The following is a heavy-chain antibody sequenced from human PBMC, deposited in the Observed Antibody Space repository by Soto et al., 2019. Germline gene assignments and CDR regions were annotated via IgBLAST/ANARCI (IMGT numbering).Heavy chain of an antibody. CDR1: GVIFSISA. D-gene: IGHD5-18*01. V-gene: IGHV3-23*01. CDR2: LSAGGTAT. Sequence: GGSLKLYSAASGVIFSISAMTWVRQASGKGLEWVSGLSAGGTATYYADSVKGRFTISRDNSKNTLYLQVNSLRVEDTALYYCARAVGGSSYAYLPADWGHGTLVTVSS. J-gene: IGHJ4*01. CDR3: ARAVGGSSYAYLPAD.